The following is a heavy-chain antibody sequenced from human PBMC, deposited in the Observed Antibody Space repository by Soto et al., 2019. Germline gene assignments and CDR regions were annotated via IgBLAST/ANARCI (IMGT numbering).Heavy chain of an antibody. V-gene: IGHV1-18*01. Sequence: ASVKVSCKASGYTFTSYGISWVRQAPGQGLEWMGWISAYNGNTNYAQKLQGRVTMTTDTSTSTAYMELRSLRSDDTAVYYCARDPYRITMVRGGIGHWGQGTLVTVSS. CDR2: ISAYNGNT. J-gene: IGHJ4*02. D-gene: IGHD3-10*01. CDR3: ARDPYRITMVRGGIGH. CDR1: GYTFTSYG.